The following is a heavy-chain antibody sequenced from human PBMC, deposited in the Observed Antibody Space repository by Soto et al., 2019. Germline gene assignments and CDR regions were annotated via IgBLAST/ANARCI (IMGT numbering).Heavy chain of an antibody. CDR2: IYYSGST. CDR1: GGSVSSYY. D-gene: IGHD6-19*01. J-gene: IGHJ5*02. Sequence: PSETLSLTCTVSGGSVSSYYWSWLRQPPGKGLEWIGYIYYSGSTNYNPSLKSRVTISVDTSKNQFSLKLSSVTAADTAVYYCARELTGIAVAGTFDPWGQGTLVTVSS. V-gene: IGHV4-59*02. CDR3: ARELTGIAVAGTFDP.